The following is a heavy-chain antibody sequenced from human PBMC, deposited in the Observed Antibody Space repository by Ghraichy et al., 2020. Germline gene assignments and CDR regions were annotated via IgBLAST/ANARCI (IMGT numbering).Heavy chain of an antibody. D-gene: IGHD2-2*01. V-gene: IGHV3-21*01. J-gene: IGHJ5*02. CDR3: ARMEEYCSSTSCFNWFDP. Sequence: GGSLRLSCAASGFTFSSYSMNWVRQAPGKGLEWVSSISSSSSYIYYADSVKGRFTISRDNAKNSLYLQMNSLRAEDTAVYFCARMEEYCSSTSCFNWFDPWGQETLVTVSS. CDR1: GFTFSSYS. CDR2: ISSSSSYI.